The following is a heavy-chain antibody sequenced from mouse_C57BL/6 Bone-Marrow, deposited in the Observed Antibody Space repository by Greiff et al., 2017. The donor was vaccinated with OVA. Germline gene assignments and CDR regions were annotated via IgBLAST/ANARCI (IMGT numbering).Heavy chain of an antibody. J-gene: IGHJ2*01. Sequence: VMLVESGPGLVAPSQSLSITCTVSGFSLTSYGVDWVRQPPGKGLEWLGVIWGGGSTNYNSALMSRLSISKDNSKSQVFLKMNSLQTDDTAMYYCANYYGSSYWYYFDYWGQGTTLTVSS. CDR3: ANYYGSSYWYYFDY. V-gene: IGHV2-9*01. CDR2: IWGGGST. CDR1: GFSLTSYG. D-gene: IGHD1-1*01.